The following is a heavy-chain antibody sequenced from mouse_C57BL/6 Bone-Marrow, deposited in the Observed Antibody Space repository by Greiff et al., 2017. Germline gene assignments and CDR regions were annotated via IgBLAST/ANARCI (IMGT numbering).Heavy chain of an antibody. Sequence: QVQLQQSGAELAKPRASVKLSCKASGYTFTSYWMHWVKQRPGQGLEWIGYINPSSGYTKYNQKFKDKATLTADKSSSTAYMQLSSLTYEDSAVYYCASSPLTPGGFAYWGQGTLVTVSA. J-gene: IGHJ3*01. CDR2: INPSSGYT. CDR3: ASSPLTPGGFAY. D-gene: IGHD4-1*01. CDR1: GYTFTSYW. V-gene: IGHV1-7*01.